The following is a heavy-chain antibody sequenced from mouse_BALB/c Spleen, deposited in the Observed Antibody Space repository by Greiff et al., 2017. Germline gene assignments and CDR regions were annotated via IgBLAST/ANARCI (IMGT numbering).Heavy chain of an antibody. CDR1: GYAFSSYW. CDR2: IYPGDGDT. V-gene: IGHV1-80*01. Sequence: VQLQQSGAELVRPGSSVKISCKASGYAFSSYWMNWVKQRPGQGLEWIGQIYPGDGDTNYNGKFKGKATLTADKSSSTAYMQLSSLTSEDSAVYFCARSGGYGRDYYAMDYWGQGTSVTVSS. D-gene: IGHD2-2*01. J-gene: IGHJ4*01. CDR3: ARSGGYGRDYYAMDY.